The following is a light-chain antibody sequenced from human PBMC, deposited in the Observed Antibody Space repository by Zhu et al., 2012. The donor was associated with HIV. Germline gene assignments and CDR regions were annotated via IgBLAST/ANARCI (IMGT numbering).Light chain of an antibody. J-gene: IGKJ4*01. CDR1: QSASNN. Sequence: EIVLTQSPATLSLSPGERAALSCRASQSASNNLAWYQQKPGQAPRLLIYGASNRATGIAARFSGSGSRTDFTLTISSLEPEDFAVYYCQQSSNWPPGLTFGGGTKVEIK. CDR3: QQSSNWPPGLT. V-gene: IGKV3-11*01. CDR2: GAS.